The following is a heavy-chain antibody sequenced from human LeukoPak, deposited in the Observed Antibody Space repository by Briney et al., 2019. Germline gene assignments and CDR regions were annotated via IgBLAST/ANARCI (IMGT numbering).Heavy chain of an antibody. CDR2: IYTSGRP. Sequence: SETLSLTCTVAGDSISNYYWSWIRPPPPKPLHLIGYIYTSGRPNYNPSLKSRVTISVDTSKSQFSLKLSSVTAADTAVYYCAGSPYCSSDNCYRYNGNDAFDIWGQGTKVTVSS. J-gene: IGHJ3*02. CDR3: AGSPYCSSDNCYRYNGNDAFDI. V-gene: IGHV4-4*09. CDR1: GDSISNYY. D-gene: IGHD2-2*01.